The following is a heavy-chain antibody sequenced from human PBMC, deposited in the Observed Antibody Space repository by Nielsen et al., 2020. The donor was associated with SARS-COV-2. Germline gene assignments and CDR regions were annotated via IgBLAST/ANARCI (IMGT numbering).Heavy chain of an antibody. CDR3: ARHRIAMVGGVSGVSGLDV. J-gene: IGHJ6*02. Sequence: RPPPGKGLEWIGYIYYSGSTNYNPSLKSRVTISVDTSKSQFSLNLSSVTAADTAVYYCARHRIAMVGGVSGVSGLDVWGLGTTVTVSS. D-gene: IGHD3-10*01. V-gene: IGHV4-31*02. CDR2: IYYSGST.